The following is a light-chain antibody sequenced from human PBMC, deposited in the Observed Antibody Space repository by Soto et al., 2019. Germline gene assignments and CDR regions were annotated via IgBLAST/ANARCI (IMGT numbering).Light chain of an antibody. CDR3: QQSHSTPLT. CDR2: AAS. V-gene: IGKV1-17*01. CDR1: QVITND. J-gene: IGKJ4*01. Sequence: IQMTQSPSSLSASVGDRLSITCRASQVITNDLGWYQQKPGKAPKRLIYAASTLQSGVPSRFSGSGSGTEFTLTISSLQPEDFATYYCQQSHSTPLTFGGGTKVEIK.